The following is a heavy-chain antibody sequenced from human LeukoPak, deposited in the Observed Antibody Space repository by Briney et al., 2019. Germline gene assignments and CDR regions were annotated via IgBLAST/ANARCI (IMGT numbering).Heavy chain of an antibody. CDR3: ARVSMVYHDSSGYPDY. J-gene: IGHJ4*02. CDR2: IYHSGST. Sequence: PSETLSLTCTVSGYSISSGYYWGWIRQPPGKGLEWIGSIYHSGSTYYNPSLKSRVTISVDTSKNQFSLKLSSVTAADTAVYYCARVSMVYHDSSGYPDYWGQGTLVTVSS. V-gene: IGHV4-38-2*02. CDR1: GYSISSGYY. D-gene: IGHD3-22*01.